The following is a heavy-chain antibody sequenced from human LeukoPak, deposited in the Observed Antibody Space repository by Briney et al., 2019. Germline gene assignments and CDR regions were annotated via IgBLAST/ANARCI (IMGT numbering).Heavy chain of an antibody. J-gene: IGHJ4*02. Sequence: LETLSLTCTVSGGPISSSGNSWAGIRQPPGKGRECIGTMYNSGYTYYHPSPKRQLTISVDTSRNQLSLKLSSLTAADTAVFYCARHLLVRSGWKHYFDYWGQGNLVTVSS. CDR2: MYNSGYT. CDR1: GGPISSSGNS. D-gene: IGHD6-19*01. V-gene: IGHV4-39*01. CDR3: ARHLLVRSGWKHYFDY.